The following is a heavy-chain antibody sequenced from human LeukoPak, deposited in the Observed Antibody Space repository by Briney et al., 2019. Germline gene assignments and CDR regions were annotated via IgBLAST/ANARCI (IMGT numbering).Heavy chain of an antibody. V-gene: IGHV3-7*01. CDR2: IKQDGSEK. Sequence: GGSLRLSCAASGFTFSSYWMSWVRQAPGKGLEWVANIKQDGSEKYYVDSVKGRFTISRDNAKNSLYLQMNSLRAEDTAVYYCARGWSARFLEWLGPVRFYGMDVWGQGTTVTVSS. CDR3: ARGWSARFLEWLGPVRFYGMDV. J-gene: IGHJ6*02. CDR1: GFTFSSYW. D-gene: IGHD3-3*01.